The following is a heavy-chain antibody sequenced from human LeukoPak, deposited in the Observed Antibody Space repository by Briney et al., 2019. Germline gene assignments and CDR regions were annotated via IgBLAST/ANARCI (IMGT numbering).Heavy chain of an antibody. V-gene: IGHV3-23*01. CDR3: AKDGRLYYYGSGSSFAEYFQH. CDR1: GFTFSNYG. D-gene: IGHD3-10*01. J-gene: IGHJ1*01. CDR2: IPPSGDST. Sequence: GGSLRLSCAASGFTFSNYGLTWVRQAPGRGLEWVSYIPPSGDSTYYADSVKGRFTISRDNSKNTLCLQMNSLRAEDTAVYYCAKDGRLYYYGSGSSFAEYFQHWGQGTLVTVSS.